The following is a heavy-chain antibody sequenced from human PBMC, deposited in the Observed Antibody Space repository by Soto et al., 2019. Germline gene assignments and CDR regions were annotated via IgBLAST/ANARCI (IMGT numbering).Heavy chain of an antibody. CDR2: IYHTGST. V-gene: IGHV4-30-4*01. J-gene: IGHJ3*02. CDR1: GGSMSRGDYY. D-gene: IGHD2-21*02. CDR3: ARDPLYDCGDFSHVFDI. Sequence: QVQLQESGPGLVKPSQTLSLTCTVSGGSMSRGDYYWSWIRQPPGKGLEWIGFIYHTGSTYYSPSLQSRVAISVVTSRNQCTLKLSSVAAAYTAVYYCARDPLYDCGDFSHVFDIWGQGTMVTVSS.